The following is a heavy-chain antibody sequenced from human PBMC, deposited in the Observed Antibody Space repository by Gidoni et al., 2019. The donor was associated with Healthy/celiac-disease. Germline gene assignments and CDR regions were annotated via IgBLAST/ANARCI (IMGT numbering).Heavy chain of an antibody. D-gene: IGHD4-17*01. Sequence: QVQLVESGGGVVQPGRSLRLSCAASGFTFSSYGMHWVRQAPGKGLEWVAVISYDGSNKYYADSVKGRFTISRDNSKNTLYLQMNSLRAEDTAVYYWAKDFYDYGDYVPYYFDYWGQGTLVTVSS. CDR3: AKDFYDYGDYVPYYFDY. J-gene: IGHJ4*02. CDR2: ISYDGSNK. CDR1: GFTFSSYG. V-gene: IGHV3-30*18.